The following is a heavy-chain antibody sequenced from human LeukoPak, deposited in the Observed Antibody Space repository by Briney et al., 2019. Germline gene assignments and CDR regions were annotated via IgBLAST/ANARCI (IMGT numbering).Heavy chain of an antibody. CDR3: ARVAVAFDY. J-gene: IGHJ4*02. Sequence: KPSETLSLTCAVYGESFSGYYWSWTRQPPGKGLEWIGEINHSGSTNYNPSLKSRVTISVDTSKNEFSLKLSSVTAADTAVYYCARVAVAFDYWGQGTLVTVSS. V-gene: IGHV4-34*01. D-gene: IGHD6-19*01. CDR1: GESFSGYY. CDR2: INHSGST.